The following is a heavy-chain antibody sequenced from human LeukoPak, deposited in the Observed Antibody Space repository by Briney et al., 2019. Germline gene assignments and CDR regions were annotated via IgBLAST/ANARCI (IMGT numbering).Heavy chain of an antibody. D-gene: IGHD3-10*01. CDR3: ARALLWFGEAYLDY. CDR1: GYTFTDYY. Sequence: ASVRVSCKASGYTFTDYYMHWVRQAPGQGLEWMGWINPNSGGTNYAQKFQGRVTMTRDTSISTAYMELSRLRSDDTAVYYCARALLWFGEAYLDYWGQGTLVTVSS. CDR2: INPNSGGT. V-gene: IGHV1-2*02. J-gene: IGHJ4*02.